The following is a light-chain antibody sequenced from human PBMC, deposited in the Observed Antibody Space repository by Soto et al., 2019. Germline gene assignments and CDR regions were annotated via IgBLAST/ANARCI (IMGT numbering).Light chain of an antibody. CDR2: EVS. J-gene: IGLJ1*01. CDR3: CSYAGSSTFYV. Sequence: QSALTQPHSVSGSPCPSITLSCAGTSSDVGSYNLVSWYQQHPGKAPKLMIYEVSKRPSGVSNRFSGSKSGNTASLTISGLQAEDEADYYCCSYAGSSTFYVFGTGTKVTVL. V-gene: IGLV2-23*02. CDR1: SSDVGSYNL.